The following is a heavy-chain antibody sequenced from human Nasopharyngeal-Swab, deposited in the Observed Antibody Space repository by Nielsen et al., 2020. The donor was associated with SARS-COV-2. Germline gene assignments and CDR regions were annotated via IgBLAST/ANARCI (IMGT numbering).Heavy chain of an antibody. CDR1: GGSISSYY. D-gene: IGHD6-6*01. CDR3: ARESAVSARRRWFDP. CDR2: IYTSGST. J-gene: IGHJ5*02. V-gene: IGHV4-4*07. Sequence: SETLSLTCTVSGGSISSYYWIWIRQPAGKGLEWIGRIYTSGSTKYNPSLKSRVTMSVDTSKSQFSLKVSSVTAADTAVYYCARESAVSARRRWFDPWGQGTLVTVSS.